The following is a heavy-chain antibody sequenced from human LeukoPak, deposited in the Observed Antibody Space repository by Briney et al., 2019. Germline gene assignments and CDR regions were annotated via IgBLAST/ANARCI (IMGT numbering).Heavy chain of an antibody. CDR2: IYSGGST. D-gene: IGHD3-16*01. CDR1: GFTVSSNY. V-gene: IGHV3-66*02. CDR3: ARTDYSHFDY. J-gene: IGHJ4*02. Sequence: GGSLRLSCAASGFTVSSNYMNWVRQAPGKGLEWVSIIYSGGSTYYADSAKGRFTISRDNSKNTLYLQMNSLRVEDTAVYYCARTDYSHFDYWGQGTLVTVSS.